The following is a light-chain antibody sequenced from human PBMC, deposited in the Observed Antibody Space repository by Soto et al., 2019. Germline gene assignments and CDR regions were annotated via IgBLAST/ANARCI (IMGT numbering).Light chain of an antibody. CDR1: QSVRSN. Sequence: EIVLTQSPATLSVSPGERVTLSCRASQSVRSNLAWYQQKPGQAPRLLIFDASTRATNMPARFSGSGSGTEFTLTISSLQSEDFAVDYCQQYFDWPPLTFGGGTKVEIK. CDR3: QQYFDWPPLT. CDR2: DAS. V-gene: IGKV3-15*01. J-gene: IGKJ4*01.